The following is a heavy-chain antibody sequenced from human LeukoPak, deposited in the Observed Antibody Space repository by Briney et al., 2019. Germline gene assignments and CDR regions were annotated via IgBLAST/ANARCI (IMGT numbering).Heavy chain of an antibody. D-gene: IGHD3-22*01. V-gene: IGHV1-69*05. J-gene: IGHJ6*02. CDR3: ARYYYDSSGYYPGSYYYYGMDV. CDR2: IIPIFGTA. Sequence: SVKVSCKASGGTFSSYAISWVRQAPGQGLEWMGGIIPIFGTANYAQKFQGRVTITTDESTSTAYMELSSLRAEDTAVYYCARYYYDSSGYYPGSYYYYGMDVWGQGTTVTVSS. CDR1: GGTFSSYA.